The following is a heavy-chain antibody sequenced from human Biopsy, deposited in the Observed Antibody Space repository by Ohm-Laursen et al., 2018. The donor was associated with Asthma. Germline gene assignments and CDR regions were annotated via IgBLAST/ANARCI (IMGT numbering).Heavy chain of an antibody. CDR3: ARAVDYSHYYGIDV. J-gene: IGHJ6*02. CDR1: GYTFNSAG. CDR2: ISVYNGNT. V-gene: IGHV1-18*01. D-gene: IGHD3-10*01. Sequence: AASVKVSCKTSGYTFNSAGIPWVRQAPGQGPEWMGWISVYNGNTKVAQKLQDRVTMITDTSTSTAYMELRSLRSDDTAVYFCARAVDYSHYYGIDVWGQGTTVTVS.